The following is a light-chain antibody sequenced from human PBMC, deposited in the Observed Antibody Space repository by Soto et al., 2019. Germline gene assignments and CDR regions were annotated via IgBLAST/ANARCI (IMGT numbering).Light chain of an antibody. Sequence: QSVLTQPASVSGSPGQSITISCTGTSSDVGGFNYVSWYQQHPGKAPKLMIYEVSNRPSGVSTRFSGSKSANTASLTISGLQAEDEADYYCSSYTSTNTLYVFGTGTKVT. V-gene: IGLV2-14*01. J-gene: IGLJ1*01. CDR1: SSDVGGFNY. CDR2: EVS. CDR3: SSYTSTNTLYV.